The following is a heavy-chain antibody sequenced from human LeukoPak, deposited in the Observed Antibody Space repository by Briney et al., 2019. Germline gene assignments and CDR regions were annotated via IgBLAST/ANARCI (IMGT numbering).Heavy chain of an antibody. Sequence: GGSLRLSCVASGFTFDDYAMHWVRQAPGKGLEWVSGISWNSGSIGYADSVKGRFTISRDNAKNSLYLQMNSLRAEDTALYYCAKEGVLGECLDYWGQGTLVTVSS. CDR3: AKEGVLGECLDY. D-gene: IGHD3-10*01. CDR1: GFTFDDYA. V-gene: IGHV3-9*01. CDR2: ISWNSGSI. J-gene: IGHJ4*02.